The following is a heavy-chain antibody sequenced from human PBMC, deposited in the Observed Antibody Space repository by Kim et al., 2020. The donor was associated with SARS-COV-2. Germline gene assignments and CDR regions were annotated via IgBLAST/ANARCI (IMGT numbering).Heavy chain of an antibody. Sequence: STYYANAVKGRFTISRDNSKNTLYLQMNSVGAEHAAVYCCAKDRTKVLDYWGQGTLVTVSS. J-gene: IGHJ4*02. V-gene: IGHV3-23*01. CDR3: AKDRTKVLDY. CDR2: ST. D-gene: IGHD3-10*01.